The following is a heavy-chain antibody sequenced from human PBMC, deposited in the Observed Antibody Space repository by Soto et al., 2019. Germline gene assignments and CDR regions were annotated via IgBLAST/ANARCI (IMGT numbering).Heavy chain of an antibody. CDR1: GYSFFSHW. CDR2: IYPGDSDT. V-gene: IGHV5-51*01. J-gene: IGHJ6*02. D-gene: IGHD3-10*01. Sequence: GESLKISCNGSGYSFFSHWIGWVRQIPGKGLEWMGIIYPGDSDTLYSPAFEGLVTMSVDKSTSTAYLQWGSLKASDTARYYCARQGSSGYYYYGMDVWGQGTTVTVSS. CDR3: ARQGSSGYYYYGMDV.